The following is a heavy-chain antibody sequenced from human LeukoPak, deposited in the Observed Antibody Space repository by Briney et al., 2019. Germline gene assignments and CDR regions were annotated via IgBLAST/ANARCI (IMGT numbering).Heavy chain of an antibody. CDR2: INHSGST. J-gene: IGHJ4*02. D-gene: IGHD1-14*01. Sequence: SETLSLTCAVYGGSFSGYYWSWIRQPPGKGLEWIGEINHSGSTNYNPSLKSRVTISVDTSKNQFSLKLSSVTAAGTAVYYCARVVYAGGVGYWGQGTLVTVSS. CDR1: GGSFSGYY. V-gene: IGHV4-34*01. CDR3: ARVVYAGGVGY.